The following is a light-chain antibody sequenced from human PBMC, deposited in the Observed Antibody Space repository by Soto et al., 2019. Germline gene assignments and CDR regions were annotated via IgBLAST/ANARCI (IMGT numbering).Light chain of an antibody. J-gene: IGLJ2*01. Sequence: QSVLTQPPSASGTPGQRVTISCSGSSSNIGSNYVYWYQQLPGTAPKLLISRNNQRPSGVPDRFSGSKSGTSASLAISGLRSEDEADYYCAAWDDSLSVVVFGGGTKLT. V-gene: IGLV1-47*01. CDR2: RNN. CDR3: AAWDDSLSVVV. CDR1: SSNIGSNY.